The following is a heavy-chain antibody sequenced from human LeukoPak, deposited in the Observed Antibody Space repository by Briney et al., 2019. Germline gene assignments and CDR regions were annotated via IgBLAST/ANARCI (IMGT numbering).Heavy chain of an antibody. Sequence: PSETLSLTCTVSGGSINGSSHYWGWIRQPPGQGLEWIGSIYYSGSTYYNPSLKSRVTISVDTSKNQFSLKLSSVTAADTAVYYCVRQKITTSDYWGQGTLVIAPS. CDR3: VRQKITTSDY. D-gene: IGHD3-22*01. V-gene: IGHV4-39*01. J-gene: IGHJ4*02. CDR1: GGSINGSSHY. CDR2: IYYSGST.